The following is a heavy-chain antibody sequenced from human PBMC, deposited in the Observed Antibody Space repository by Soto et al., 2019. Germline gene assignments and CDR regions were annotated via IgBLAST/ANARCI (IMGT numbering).Heavy chain of an antibody. V-gene: IGHV3-23*01. CDR3: AKIDDYGDYGDYYYMDV. D-gene: IGHD4-17*01. J-gene: IGHJ6*03. Sequence: GGSLRLSCAASGFTFSSYAMSWVRQAPGKGLEWVSAISGSGGSTYYADSVKGRFTISRDNSKNTLYLQMNSLRAEDTAVYYCAKIDDYGDYGDYYYMDVWGQGTTVTVSS. CDR2: ISGSGGST. CDR1: GFTFSSYA.